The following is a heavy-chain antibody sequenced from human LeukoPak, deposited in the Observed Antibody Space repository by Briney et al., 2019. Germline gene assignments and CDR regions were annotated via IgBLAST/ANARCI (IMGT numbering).Heavy chain of an antibody. CDR3: ARSPSGIAAVEPILVFDP. J-gene: IGHJ5*02. V-gene: IGHV4-31*03. Sequence: SQTLSLTCTVSGGSINSGDHYWSWIRQHPGKGLEWIGYIYYSGTTYYNPSLESRVIISLDTSKNQFSLKLSSVTAADTAVYYCARSPSGIAAVEPILVFDPWGQGTLVTVSS. D-gene: IGHD6-13*01. CDR1: GGSINSGDHY. CDR2: IYYSGTT.